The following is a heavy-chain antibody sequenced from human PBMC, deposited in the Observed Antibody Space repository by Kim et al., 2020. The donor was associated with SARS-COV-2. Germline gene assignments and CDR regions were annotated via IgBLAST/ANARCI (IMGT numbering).Heavy chain of an antibody. V-gene: IGHV3-15*01. D-gene: IGHD3-16*01. J-gene: IGHJ2*01. CDR3: TTHHLGMGFAV. CDR2: TT. Sequence: TTDFAAPVKGRLTISRDDSKNTLYLQRNSLKTEDTAVYYCTTHHLGMGFAVWGRGTLVTVSS.